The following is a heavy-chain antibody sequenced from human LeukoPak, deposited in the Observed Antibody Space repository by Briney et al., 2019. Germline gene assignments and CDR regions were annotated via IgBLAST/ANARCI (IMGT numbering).Heavy chain of an antibody. V-gene: IGHV3-66*01. Sequence: PGGSLRLSCAASGFTVSSNYMSWVRQAPGKGLEWVSVIYSGGSTYYADSVKGRFTISRDNSKNTLYLQMDSLRADDTAVYYCARDLWFGESDYWGQGTLVTVSS. CDR2: IYSGGST. CDR3: ARDLWFGESDY. J-gene: IGHJ4*02. D-gene: IGHD3-10*01. CDR1: GFTVSSNY.